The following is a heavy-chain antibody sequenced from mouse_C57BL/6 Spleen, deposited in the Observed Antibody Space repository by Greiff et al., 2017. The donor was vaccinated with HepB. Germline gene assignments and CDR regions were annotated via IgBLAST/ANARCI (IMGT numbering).Heavy chain of an antibody. J-gene: IGHJ4*01. Sequence: EVQGVESGGGLVQPGGSLSLSCAASGFTFPDYYMSWVRQPPGKPLEWLGFIRNKANGYTTEYSASVKGRFPISRDNSQSILYLQMNALRAEDSATYYCARGYEYDGAMDYWGQGTSVTVSS. D-gene: IGHD2-4*01. V-gene: IGHV7-3*01. CDR2: IRNKANGYTT. CDR1: GFTFPDYY. CDR3: ARGYEYDGAMDY.